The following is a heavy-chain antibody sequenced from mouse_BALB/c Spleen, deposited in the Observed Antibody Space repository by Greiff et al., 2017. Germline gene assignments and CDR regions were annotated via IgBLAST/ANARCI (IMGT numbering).Heavy chain of an antibody. Sequence: DVMLVESGGGLVQPGGSLKLSCAASGFTFSSYTMSWVRQTPEKRLEWVAYISNGGGSTYYPDTVKGRFTISRDNAKNTLYLQMSSLKSEDTAMYYCARNASMDYWGQGTTLTVSS. J-gene: IGHJ2*01. V-gene: IGHV5-12-2*01. CDR3: ARNASMDY. CDR1: GFTFSSYT. D-gene: IGHD2-10*02. CDR2: ISNGGGST.